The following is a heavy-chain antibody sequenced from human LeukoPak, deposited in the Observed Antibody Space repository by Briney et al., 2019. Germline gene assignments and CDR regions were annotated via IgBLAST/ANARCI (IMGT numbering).Heavy chain of an antibody. Sequence: PGRSLRLSCTASGFTFGDYAMSWVRQAPGKGLEWVGFIRSKAYGGTTEYAASVKGRFTISRDDYKSIAYLQMNSLKTEDTAVYYCTTLYSSSWYYYYYMDVWGRGTTVTVSS. J-gene: IGHJ6*03. D-gene: IGHD6-13*01. CDR3: TTLYSSSWYYYYYMDV. CDR2: IRSKAYGGTT. V-gene: IGHV3-49*04. CDR1: GFTFGDYA.